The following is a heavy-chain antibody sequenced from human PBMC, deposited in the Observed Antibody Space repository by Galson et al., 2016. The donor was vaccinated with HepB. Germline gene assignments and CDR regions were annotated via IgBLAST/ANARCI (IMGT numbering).Heavy chain of an antibody. D-gene: IGHD3-10*01. Sequence: SLRLSCAVSAFTFNNYAMHWVRQAPGKGLEWVAFISYDGSNKYYSDSVKGRFAISRDDSKNALYLQVNSLRAADTALYYCARVPIPVITGRGMYYYGMDVWGQGTTVTVSS. CDR3: ARVPIPVITGRGMYYYGMDV. J-gene: IGHJ6*02. CDR1: AFTFNNYA. CDR2: ISYDGSNK. V-gene: IGHV3-30*09.